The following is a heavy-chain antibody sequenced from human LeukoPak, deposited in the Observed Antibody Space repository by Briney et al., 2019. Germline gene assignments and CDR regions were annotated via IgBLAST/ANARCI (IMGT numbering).Heavy chain of an antibody. J-gene: IGHJ4*02. Sequence: ASVKVSCKASGYTFTDYYMHWVRQAPGQGLEWLGGINPNSGGTNYAQKFQGYVTMTSDTSVSTAYMELSSLRSDDTAVFYCARVSWVRGYYFDYWGQGTLVTVSS. CDR2: INPNSGGT. CDR3: ARVSWVRGYYFDY. CDR1: GYTFTDYY. D-gene: IGHD3-10*01. V-gene: IGHV1-2*04.